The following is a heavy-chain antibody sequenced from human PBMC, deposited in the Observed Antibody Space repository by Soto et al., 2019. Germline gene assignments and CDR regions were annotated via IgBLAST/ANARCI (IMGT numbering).Heavy chain of an antibody. CDR1: GFTFSSYG. D-gene: IGHD6-19*01. J-gene: IGHJ6*02. CDR2: IWYDGSNK. Sequence: PGGSLRLSCAASGFTFSSYGMHWVRQAPGKGLEWVAVIWYDGSNKYYADSVKGRFTISRDNSKNTLYLQMNSLRAEDTAAYYCAXGGGSAVAGDYYYYGMDVWGQGTTVTVS. CDR3: AXGGGSAVAGDYYYYGMDV. V-gene: IGHV3-33*01.